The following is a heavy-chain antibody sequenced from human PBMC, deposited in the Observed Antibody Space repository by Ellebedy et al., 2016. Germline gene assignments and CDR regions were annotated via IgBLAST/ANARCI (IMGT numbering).Heavy chain of an antibody. CDR1: GFTFSSYW. CDR2: INSDGSST. CDR3: AREEQQLMPHYPDY. J-gene: IGHJ4*02. V-gene: IGHV3-74*01. Sequence: GESLKISCAASGFTFSSYWMRWVRQAPGKGLVWVSRINSDGSSTSYADSVKGRFTISRDNAKNSLYLQMNSLRAEDTAVYYCAREEQQLMPHYPDYWGQGTLSPSPQ. D-gene: IGHD6-13*01.